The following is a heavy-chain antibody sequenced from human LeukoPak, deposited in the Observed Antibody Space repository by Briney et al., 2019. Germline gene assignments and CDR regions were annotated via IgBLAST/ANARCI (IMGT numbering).Heavy chain of an antibody. Sequence: PGGSLRLSCAASGFTFSSYSMNWVRQAPGKGLEWVSYISSSSTIYYADAVHGRFTVSRDNAKYSLYLQMNSLRAEDTAVYYCVRGSYGAYDYWGQGSLVTVSS. CDR2: ISSSSTI. D-gene: IGHD4-17*01. J-gene: IGHJ4*02. CDR1: GFTFSSYS. V-gene: IGHV3-21*05. CDR3: VRGSYGAYDY.